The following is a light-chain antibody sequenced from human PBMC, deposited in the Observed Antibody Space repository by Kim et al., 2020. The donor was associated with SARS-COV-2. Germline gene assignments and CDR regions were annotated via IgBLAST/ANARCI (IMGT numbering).Light chain of an antibody. CDR2: AAS. Sequence: CASVGDRVTITCRASQRISSYLNWYQQKPGKAPNLLIYAASSLQSGVPSRFSGSGSGTDFTLTISSLQPEDFATYYCQQSYNTPYTFGQGTKLEIK. CDR3: QQSYNTPYT. V-gene: IGKV1-39*01. CDR1: QRISSY. J-gene: IGKJ2*01.